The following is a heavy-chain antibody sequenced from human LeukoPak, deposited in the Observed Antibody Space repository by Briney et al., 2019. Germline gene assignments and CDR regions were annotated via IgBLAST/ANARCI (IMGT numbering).Heavy chain of an antibody. J-gene: IGHJ4*02. CDR2: INHSGST. Sequence: SETLSLTCAVYGGSFSGYYWSWIRQPPGKGLEWIGEINHSGSTNYNPSLKSRVTISVDTSKNQFSLKLSSVTAADTAVYYCASHYRSSTSCYFSGWGQGTLVTVSS. CDR1: GGSFSGYY. V-gene: IGHV4-34*01. CDR3: ASHYRSSTSCYFSG. D-gene: IGHD2-2*01.